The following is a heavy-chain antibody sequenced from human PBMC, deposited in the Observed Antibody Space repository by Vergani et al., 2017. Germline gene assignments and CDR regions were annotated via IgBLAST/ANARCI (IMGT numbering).Heavy chain of an antibody. Sequence: QVQLVQSGAEVKKPGASVKVSCKASGYTFTSYYMHWVRQAPGQGLEWMGIINPSGGSTSYAQKFQGRVTMTRDTSTSTVYMELSSLRSEDTAVYYCAKGPAYYDFWSGYYPPPTDYYYGMDVWGQGTTVTVSS. CDR1: GYTFTSYY. J-gene: IGHJ6*02. V-gene: IGHV1-46*01. D-gene: IGHD3-3*01. CDR3: AKGPAYYDFWSGYYPPPTDYYYGMDV. CDR2: INPSGGST.